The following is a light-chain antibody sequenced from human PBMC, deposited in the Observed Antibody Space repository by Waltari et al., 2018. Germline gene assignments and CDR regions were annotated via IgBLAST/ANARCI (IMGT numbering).Light chain of an antibody. V-gene: IGLV3-19*01. CDR1: SLRRAF. J-gene: IGLJ2*01. Sequence: SSEVTQDPTVSVALGQTVRITCQGDSLRRAFASWYQQKAGQAPVLVIYAKNNRASGIPDRFSGSNSGNTASLTITGAQAEDEADYFCNSRDSSGNHVIFGGGTKLTVV. CDR3: NSRDSSGNHVI. CDR2: AKN.